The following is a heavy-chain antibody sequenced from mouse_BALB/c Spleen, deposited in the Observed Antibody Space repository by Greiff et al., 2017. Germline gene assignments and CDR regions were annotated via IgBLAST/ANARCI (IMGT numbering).Heavy chain of an antibody. V-gene: IGHV1-82*01. Sequence: VQGQQSGPELVKPGGSVKISCKASGFAFSSSWMNWVKQRPGQGLEWIGRIYPGDGYTNYNGKFKGKATLTADKSSSTAYMQLSSLTSVDSAVYFCARDGYPYFDDWGQGTNLTVSS. CDR2: IYPGDGYT. CDR3: ARDGYPYFDD. CDR1: GFAFSSSW. J-gene: IGHJ2*01. D-gene: IGHD2-3*01.